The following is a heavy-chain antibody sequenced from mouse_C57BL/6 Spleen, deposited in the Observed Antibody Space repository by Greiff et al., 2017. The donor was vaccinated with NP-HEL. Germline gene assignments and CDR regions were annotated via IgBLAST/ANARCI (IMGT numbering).Heavy chain of an antibody. CDR3: ARARNGYYYY. Sequence: EVQLQESGPGLVKPSQSLSLTCSVTGYSITSGYYWNWIRQFPGNKLEWMGYISYDGSNNYNPSLKNRISITRDTSKNQFFLKLNSVTTEDTATYYCARARNGYYYYWGQGTTLTVSS. J-gene: IGHJ2*01. D-gene: IGHD2-3*01. V-gene: IGHV3-6*01. CDR1: GYSITSGYY. CDR2: ISYDGSN.